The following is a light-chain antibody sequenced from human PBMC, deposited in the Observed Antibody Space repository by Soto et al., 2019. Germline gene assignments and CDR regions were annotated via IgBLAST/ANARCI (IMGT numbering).Light chain of an antibody. Sequence: QSALTQPASVSGSPGQSITISCTGTSSDVGGYKYVSWYQQRPDKAPKLIIFEVSNRPSGISSRFSGSKSGNTASLTISGLQAEDEADYYCASYTSSSTSVIFGRGTKVTVL. CDR1: SSDVGGYKY. CDR2: EVS. J-gene: IGLJ2*01. V-gene: IGLV2-14*01. CDR3: ASYTSSSTSVI.